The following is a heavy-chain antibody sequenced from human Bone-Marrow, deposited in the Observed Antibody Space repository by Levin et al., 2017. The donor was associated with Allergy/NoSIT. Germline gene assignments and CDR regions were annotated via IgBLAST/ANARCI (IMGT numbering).Heavy chain of an antibody. V-gene: IGHV3-74*01. CDR1: GFIFSSSW. D-gene: IGHD2-15*01. J-gene: IGHJ5*02. CDR2: INSDGSST. Sequence: GGSLRLSCAASGFIFSSSWMHWVRQAPGKGLVWVSRINSDGSSTSYADSVKGRFTISRDNAKNTLYLQMNSLRAEDTAVYYCARDLGYCSGDSCRNWFDPWGQGTLVTVSS. CDR3: ARDLGYCSGDSCRNWFDP.